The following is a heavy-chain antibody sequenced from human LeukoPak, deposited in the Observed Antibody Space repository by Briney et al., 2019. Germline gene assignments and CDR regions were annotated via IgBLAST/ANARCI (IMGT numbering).Heavy chain of an antibody. CDR1: GFTFSSCA. D-gene: IGHD3-22*01. CDR3: ARGPQHYYDSSGYGG. J-gene: IGHJ4*02. Sequence: AGRSLRLSCAASGFTFSSCAMSWVRQAPGKGLEWVSAISGSDGSTYYADSVKGRFTISRDNAKNSLYLQMNSLRAEDTAVYYCARGPQHYYDSSGYGGWGQGTLVTVSS. V-gene: IGHV3-23*01. CDR2: ISGSDGST.